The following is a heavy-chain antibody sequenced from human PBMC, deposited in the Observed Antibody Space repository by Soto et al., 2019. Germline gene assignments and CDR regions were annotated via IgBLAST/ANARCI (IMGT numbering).Heavy chain of an antibody. CDR2: ISSSGSTI. Sequence: GGSLRLSCAASGFTFSDYYMSWIRQAPGKGLEWVSYISSSGSTIYYADSVRGRFTISRDNAKNSLYLQMNSLRAEDTAVYYCARASIYGDYHAFDIWGQGTMVTVSS. V-gene: IGHV3-11*01. D-gene: IGHD4-17*01. CDR3: ARASIYGDYHAFDI. J-gene: IGHJ3*02. CDR1: GFTFSDYY.